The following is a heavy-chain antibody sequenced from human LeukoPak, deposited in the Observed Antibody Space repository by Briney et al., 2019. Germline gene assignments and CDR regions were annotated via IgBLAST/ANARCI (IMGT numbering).Heavy chain of an antibody. Sequence: GGSLRLSCAASGFTFSSHGMHWVRQAPGKGLEWVALIWYDGSKKNYADSVKGRFTVSRDDSKSTLYLQINSLRAEDTAVYYCAKDLSYGSNWFDPWGQGTLVTVSS. CDR3: AKDLSYGSNWFDP. CDR1: GFTFSSHG. D-gene: IGHD5-18*01. V-gene: IGHV3-33*06. J-gene: IGHJ5*02. CDR2: IWYDGSKK.